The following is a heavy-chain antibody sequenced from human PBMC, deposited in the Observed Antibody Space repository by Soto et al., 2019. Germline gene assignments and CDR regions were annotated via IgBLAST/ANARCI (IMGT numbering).Heavy chain of an antibody. CDR2: IIPIFGTA. V-gene: IGHV1-69*13. CDR3: ARARGYCSGGSCYQYYFDY. D-gene: IGHD2-15*01. J-gene: IGHJ4*02. CDR1: GGTFSSYA. Sequence: GASVKVSCKASGGTFSSYAISWVRQAPGQGLEWMGGIIPIFGTANYAQKFQGRVTITADESTSTAYMELSSLRSEDTAVYYCARARGYCSGGSCYQYYFDYWGQGTLVTVSS.